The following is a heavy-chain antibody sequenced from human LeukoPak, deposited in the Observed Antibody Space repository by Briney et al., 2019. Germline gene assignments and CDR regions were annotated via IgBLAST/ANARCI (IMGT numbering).Heavy chain of an antibody. J-gene: IGHJ4*02. V-gene: IGHV1-69*04. CDR2: IIPILGIA. CDR3: AVGSKYSSSWYLGY. D-gene: IGHD6-13*01. CDR1: GGTFSSYA. Sequence: SVKVSCKASGGTFSSYAISWVRQAPGQGLERMGRIIPILGIANYAQKFQGRVTITADESTSTAYMELSSLRSEDTAVYYCAVGSKYSSSWYLGYWGQGTLVTVSS.